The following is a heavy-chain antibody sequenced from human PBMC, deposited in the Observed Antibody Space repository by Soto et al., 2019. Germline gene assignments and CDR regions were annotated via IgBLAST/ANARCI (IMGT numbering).Heavy chain of an antibody. D-gene: IGHD3-22*01. CDR1: GGSISSYY. CDR3: ARDARGESSSSFWFAP. CDR2: IYYSGRT. Sequence: QVQLQESGPGLVKPSETLSLTCTVSGGSISSYYWSWIRQPPGKGLEWIGYIYYSGRTNYNPSLKCRVSISXXTXKXXFSLKLSSVTAADTAVYYCARDARGESSSSFWFAPWGQGTLVTVSS. V-gene: IGHV4-59*01. J-gene: IGHJ5*02.